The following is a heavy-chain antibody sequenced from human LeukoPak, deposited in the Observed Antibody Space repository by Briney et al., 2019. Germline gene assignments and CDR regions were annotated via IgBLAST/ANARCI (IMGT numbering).Heavy chain of an antibody. CDR2: IGTGGDT. D-gene: IGHD3-3*01. CDR3: ARGVNLEWLRMDV. CDR1: GFTFSRYD. V-gene: IGHV3-13*01. Sequence: PGGSLRLSCAASGFTFSRYDMHWVRQATGQGLEWVSSIGTGGDTYYPGSVKGRFTISRENAKNSLYLQRNSLGAGDTAVYYCARGVNLEWLRMDVWGQGTTVTVSS. J-gene: IGHJ6*02.